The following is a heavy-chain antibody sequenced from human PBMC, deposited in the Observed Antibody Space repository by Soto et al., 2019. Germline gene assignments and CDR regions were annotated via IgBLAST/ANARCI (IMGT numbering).Heavy chain of an antibody. V-gene: IGHV2-5*02. D-gene: IGHD3-22*01. CDR3: ARHYDSSGYYAFHI. Sequence: SGPTRVNPTQTLTLTCTFSGFSLSTSGVGVGWIRQPPGKALEWLALIYWDDDKRYSPSVKSRLTITKDTSKNQVVLTMTNMEPVDTAPYYCARHYDSSGYYAFHIWVQGTMVTRSS. J-gene: IGHJ3*02. CDR1: GFSLSTSGVG. CDR2: IYWDDDK.